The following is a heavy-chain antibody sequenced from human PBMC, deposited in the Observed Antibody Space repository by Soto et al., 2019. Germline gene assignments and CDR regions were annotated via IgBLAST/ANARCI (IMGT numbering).Heavy chain of an antibody. V-gene: IGHV3-30-3*01. CDR3: ARVEEDSSGWYYFDY. Sequence: QVQLVESGGGVVQPGRSLRLSCAASGFTFSSYAMHWVRQAPGKGLEWVAVISYDGSNKYYADSVKGRFTISRDNSKNTLYLQMNSLRAEDTAVYYCARVEEDSSGWYYFDYWGQGTLVTVSS. CDR2: ISYDGSNK. J-gene: IGHJ4*02. CDR1: GFTFSSYA. D-gene: IGHD6-19*01.